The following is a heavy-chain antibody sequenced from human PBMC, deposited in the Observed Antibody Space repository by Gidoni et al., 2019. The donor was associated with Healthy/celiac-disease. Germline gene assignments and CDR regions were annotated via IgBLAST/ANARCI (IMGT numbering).Heavy chain of an antibody. CDR3: ARIQRWGWYFDL. Sequence: QVTLKESGPVLVKPPETLTLTCTVSGFSLSNARMGVSWIRQPPGKALEWLAHIFSNDEKSYSTSLKSRLTSSKDTAKSQVGLTMTNMDPVDTATYYCARIQRWGWYFDLWGRGTLVTVSS. J-gene: IGHJ2*01. D-gene: IGHD7-27*01. V-gene: IGHV2-26*01. CDR2: IFSNDEK. CDR1: GFSLSNARMG.